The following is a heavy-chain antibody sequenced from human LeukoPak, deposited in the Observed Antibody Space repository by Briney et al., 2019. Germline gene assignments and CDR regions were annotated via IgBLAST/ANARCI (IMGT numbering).Heavy chain of an antibody. V-gene: IGHV6-1*01. CDR3: ARGPSYFQH. CDR2: TYYRSKWYK. CDR1: GDSVSSNSAT. Sequence: SQTLSLTCAISGDSVSSNSATWNWIRQSPSRGLEWLERTYYRSKWYKYYAVSVKGRITINPDTSKNQFSLQLNSVTPEGTAVYYCARGPSYFQHWGQGTLVTVSS. J-gene: IGHJ1*01.